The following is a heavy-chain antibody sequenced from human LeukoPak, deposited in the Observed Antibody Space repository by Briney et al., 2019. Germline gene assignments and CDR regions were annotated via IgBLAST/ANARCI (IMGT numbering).Heavy chain of an antibody. CDR2: INHSGST. D-gene: IGHD3-16*02. V-gene: IGHV4-34*01. Sequence: SETLSLTCAVYGGSFSGYYWSWIRQPPGKGLERIGEINHSGSTNYNPSLKSRVTISVDTSKNQFSLKLSSVTAADTAVYYCARADSVYYDYVWGSYRPRYFDYWGQGTLVTVPS. CDR3: ARADSVYYDYVWGSYRPRYFDY. CDR1: GGSFSGYY. J-gene: IGHJ4*02.